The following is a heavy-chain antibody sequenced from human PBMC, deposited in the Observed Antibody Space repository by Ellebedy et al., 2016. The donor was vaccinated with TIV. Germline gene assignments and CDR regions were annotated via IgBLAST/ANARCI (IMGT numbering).Heavy chain of an antibody. D-gene: IGHD3-9*01. CDR3: AREDYDILTGSSHGLDV. V-gene: IGHV4-61*08. Sequence: SETLSLTCTVSGGSVTSPGYYWNWIRQPPGKGLEWIGYSYYSGSTNYNPSLKSRVTISVDTSKNQFSLNLSSVTAADTAVYYCAREDYDILTGSSHGLDVWGQGTTVTVSS. J-gene: IGHJ6*02. CDR1: GGSVTSPGYY. CDR2: SYYSGST.